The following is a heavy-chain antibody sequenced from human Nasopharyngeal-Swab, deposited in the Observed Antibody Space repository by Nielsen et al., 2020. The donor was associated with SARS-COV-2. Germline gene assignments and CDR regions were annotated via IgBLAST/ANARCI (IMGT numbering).Heavy chain of an antibody. CDR1: GFTVSSNY. J-gene: IGHJ6*02. CDR2: ISGSDYST. D-gene: IGHD5-12*01. CDR3: AKDRDSGDDSDDYYHYYGMDV. V-gene: IGHV3-23*01. Sequence: GGSLRLSCAAPGFTVSSNYMSWVRQAPGKGLEWVSVISGSDYSTKYADSVKGRFTISRDNSKNTVNLQMNSLRAEDTAIYYCAKDRDSGDDSDDYYHYYGMDVWGQGTTVTVSS.